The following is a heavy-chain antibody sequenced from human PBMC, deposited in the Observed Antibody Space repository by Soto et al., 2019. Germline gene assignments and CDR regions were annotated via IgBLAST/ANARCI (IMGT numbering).Heavy chain of an antibody. J-gene: IGHJ3*02. CDR3: ARVVAVAHDAFDI. V-gene: IGHV1-2*04. D-gene: IGHD6-19*01. CDR2: INPNSGGT. CDR1: GYTFTGYY. Sequence: ASVKVSCKASGYTFTGYYMHWVRQAPGQGLEWMGWINPNSGGTNYAQKFQGWVTMTRDTSISTAYMELSRLRSDDTAVYYCARVVAVAHDAFDIWDQGTMGTVSS.